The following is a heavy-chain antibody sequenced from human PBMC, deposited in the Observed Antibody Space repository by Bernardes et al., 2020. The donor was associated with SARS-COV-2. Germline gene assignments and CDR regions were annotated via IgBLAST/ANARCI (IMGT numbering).Heavy chain of an antibody. CDR2: FYYSGSS. CDR3: ARDGSGWYNFFDY. Sequence: SETLSLTCTVSGTSIRSFFWSWIRQSPGKGLEWIGSFYYSGSSDYSPSLDSSLKNRVTMSVDTSKKQLSLTLSSVTAADTAVYYCARDGSGWYNFFDYWGQGILVTVSS. J-gene: IGHJ4*02. D-gene: IGHD6-19*01. CDR1: GTSIRSFF. V-gene: IGHV4-59*01.